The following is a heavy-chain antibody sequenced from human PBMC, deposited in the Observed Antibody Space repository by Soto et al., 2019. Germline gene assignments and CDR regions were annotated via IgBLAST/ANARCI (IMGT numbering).Heavy chain of an antibody. D-gene: IGHD7-27*01. Sequence: GGSLRLSCTSSGSGLDIYTINWVRQAPGKGLEWVGSIRSRAYGGTIEYAASVKGRFTISRDESKGLVYLQMSSLRLEDTGVYYCTRTGEWGGVRGQGTTVTVSS. CDR2: IRSRAYGGTI. J-gene: IGHJ6*02. CDR1: GSGLDIYT. V-gene: IGHV3-49*04. CDR3: TRTGEWGGV.